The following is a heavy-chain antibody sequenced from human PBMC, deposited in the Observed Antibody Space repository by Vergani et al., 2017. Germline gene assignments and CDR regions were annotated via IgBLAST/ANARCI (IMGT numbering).Heavy chain of an antibody. D-gene: IGHD2-21*01. CDR1: GYTFTSYY. J-gene: IGHJ5*02. CDR2: IIPIFGTA. Sequence: QVQLVQSGAEVKKPGASVKVSCKASGYTFTSYYMHWVRQAPGQGLEWMGRIIPIFGTANYAQKFQGRVTITADESTSTAYMELSSLRSEDTAVYYCARSIGYCAGATCRAYYFDHWGQGTRVTVSS. CDR3: ARSIGYCAGATCRAYYFDH. V-gene: IGHV1-69*18.